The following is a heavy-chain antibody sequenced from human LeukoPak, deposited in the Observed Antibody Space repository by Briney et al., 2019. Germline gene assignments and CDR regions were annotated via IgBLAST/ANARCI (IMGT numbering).Heavy chain of an antibody. Sequence: PGGSLRLSCAASGFTFGSNYMNWVRQAPGKGLEWVSVIYSTGTTYYADSVKGRFTISRQDSQNTLYLQVNSLRTEDTAVYYCARSIDGSYYYGMDVWGQGTTVTVSS. D-gene: IGHD1-26*01. J-gene: IGHJ6*02. CDR2: IYSTGTT. CDR1: GFTFGSNY. V-gene: IGHV3-53*04. CDR3: ARSIDGSYYYGMDV.